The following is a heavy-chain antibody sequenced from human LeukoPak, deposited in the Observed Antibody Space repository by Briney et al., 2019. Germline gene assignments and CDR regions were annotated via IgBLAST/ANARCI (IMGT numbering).Heavy chain of an antibody. CDR1: GFTFSSYW. V-gene: IGHV3-7*01. J-gene: IGHJ4*02. D-gene: IGHD2-2*01. CDR3: ARDVTALDS. Sequence: GGSLRLSCAASGFTFSSYWMSWVRQAPEKGLEWVANINQGGSEKYYVDSVRGRFTISRDNAKNSLYLQMNSLRADDTAVYYCARDVTALDSWGQGTLVTVSS. CDR2: INQGGSEK.